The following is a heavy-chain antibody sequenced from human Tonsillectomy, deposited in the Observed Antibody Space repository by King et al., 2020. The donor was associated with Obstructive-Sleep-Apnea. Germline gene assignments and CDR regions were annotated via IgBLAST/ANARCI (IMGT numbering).Heavy chain of an antibody. J-gene: IGHJ4*02. D-gene: IGHD3-10*02. Sequence: QLQESGPGLVTPSETLSLTCTVSGGSISYYYWSWLRQPPGKGLEWIGYVYSGSASYNPSLKSRVTISVDTSKNQFSLNLTSVTAADTAMYYCARDLFGYISGWSGVYYWGQGTLVTVSS. CDR2: VYSGSA. V-gene: IGHV4-59*01. CDR1: GGSISYYY. CDR3: ARDLFGYISGWSGVYY.